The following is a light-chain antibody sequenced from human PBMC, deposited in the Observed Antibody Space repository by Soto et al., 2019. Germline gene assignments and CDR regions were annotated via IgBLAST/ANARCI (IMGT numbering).Light chain of an antibody. CDR2: GAS. J-gene: IGKJ1*01. V-gene: IGKV1-39*01. CDR1: QIIISY. CDR3: QQTYSALWT. Sequence: DIQMTQSPSSLSASVVDTVTITCRASQIIISYLTCYQQKRGKAPNLLIYGASSLHSGVAARFRVSPSGTDFTLTISSLQTEDFATYYCQQTYSALWTFGQGKTVDIK.